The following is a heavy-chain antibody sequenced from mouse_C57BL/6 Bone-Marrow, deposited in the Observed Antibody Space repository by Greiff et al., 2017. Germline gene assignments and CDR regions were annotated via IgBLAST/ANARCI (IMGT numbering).Heavy chain of an antibody. CDR3: AREGDYYGSSPYAMDY. J-gene: IGHJ4*01. D-gene: IGHD1-1*01. V-gene: IGHV1-20*01. CDR1: GYSFTGYF. Sequence: EVQLQQSGPALVKPGDSVKISCKASGYSFTGYFMNWVMQSHGKSLEWIGRINPYNGDTFYNQKFKGKATLTVDKSSSTAHMELRSLTSEDSAVYYCAREGDYYGSSPYAMDYWGQGTSVTVSS. CDR2: INPYNGDT.